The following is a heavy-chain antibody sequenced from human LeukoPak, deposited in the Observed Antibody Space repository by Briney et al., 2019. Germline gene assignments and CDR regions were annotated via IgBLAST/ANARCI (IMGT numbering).Heavy chain of an antibody. Sequence: ASVKVSCKASGYTFTSYYMHWVRRAPGQGLEWMGIINPSGGSTSYAQKFQGRVTMTRDTSTSTVYMELSSLRSEDTAVYYCARSPHGDILTGYNDRFDYWGQGTLVTVSS. J-gene: IGHJ4*02. CDR1: GYTFTSYY. D-gene: IGHD3-9*01. CDR3: ARSPHGDILTGYNDRFDY. V-gene: IGHV1-46*01. CDR2: INPSGGST.